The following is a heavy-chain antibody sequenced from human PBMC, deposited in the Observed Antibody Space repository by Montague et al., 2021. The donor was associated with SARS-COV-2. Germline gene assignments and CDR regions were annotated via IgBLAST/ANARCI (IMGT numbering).Heavy chain of an antibody. J-gene: IGHJ6*02. CDR2: INQSGDT. CDR3: AREYSAPRWFGEYNRYGMDV. CDR1: GGSFSGYH. Sequence: SETLSLTCAVYGGSFSGYHWSWIRQPPGEGLEWIGEINQSGDTNYNPSLKSRVTISLDTSKNQLSLKLSSVTAADTAVYYCAREYSAPRWFGEYNRYGMDVWGQGTTVTVS. V-gene: IGHV4-34*01. D-gene: IGHD3-10*01.